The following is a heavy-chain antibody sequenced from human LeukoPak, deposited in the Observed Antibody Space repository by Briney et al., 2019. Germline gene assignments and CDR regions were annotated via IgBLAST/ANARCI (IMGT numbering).Heavy chain of an antibody. D-gene: IGHD3-10*01. CDR2: IYHDGST. J-gene: IGHJ5*02. CDR3: ARVGPYGSGSYYNHRWFDP. Sequence: SETLSLTCAVSGGSISSNNWWIWVRQSPEKGLEWIGEIYHDGSTNYNPSLKSRVTISMDTSKNQFSLKLSSVTAADTAVYYCARVGPYGSGSYYNHRWFDPWGQGTLVTVSS. V-gene: IGHV4-4*02. CDR1: GGSISSNNW.